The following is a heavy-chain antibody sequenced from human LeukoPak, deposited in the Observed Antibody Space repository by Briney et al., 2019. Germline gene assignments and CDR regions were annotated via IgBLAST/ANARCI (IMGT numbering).Heavy chain of an antibody. D-gene: IGHD6-19*01. CDR3: AKGFTVAVAGTFDY. CDR1: GFTFSSYA. Sequence: GGSLRLSCAASGFTFSSYAMSWVRQAPGKGLEWVSGISWNSGSIGYADSVKGRFTISRDNAKNSLYLQMNSLRAEDTALYYCAKGFTVAVAGTFDYWGQGTLVTVSS. V-gene: IGHV3-9*01. J-gene: IGHJ4*02. CDR2: ISWNSGSI.